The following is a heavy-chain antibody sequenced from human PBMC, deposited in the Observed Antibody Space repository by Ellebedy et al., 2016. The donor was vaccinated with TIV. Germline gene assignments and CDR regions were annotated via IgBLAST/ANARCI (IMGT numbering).Heavy chain of an antibody. CDR3: AKDGGAGRKNWFDP. CDR1: GFTFSSYA. Sequence: GGSLRLXXAASGFTFSSYAMSWVRQAPGKGLEWVSLISRDGGSTYYADSVKGRFTISRDNSKNSLYLQMNSLRTEDTALYYCAKDGGAGRKNWFDPWGQGTLVTVSS. CDR2: ISRDGGST. V-gene: IGHV3-43*02. D-gene: IGHD3-10*01. J-gene: IGHJ5*02.